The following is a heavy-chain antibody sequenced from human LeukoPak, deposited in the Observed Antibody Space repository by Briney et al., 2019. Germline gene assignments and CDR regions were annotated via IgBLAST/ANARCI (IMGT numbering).Heavy chain of an antibody. CDR3: AGEEPQTTVAEGMEV. Sequence: SQTLSLTCTVSGGSISYYYWSWIRQSPGKGLEWIGYIYYSGTTHYNPSLKSRVTISVDTSKIQLTLQLRSVTAADTAVYYCAGEEPQTTVAEGMEVWGQGITVTVSS. V-gene: IGHV4-59*01. CDR2: IYYSGTT. J-gene: IGHJ6*02. D-gene: IGHD4-23*01. CDR1: GGSISYYY.